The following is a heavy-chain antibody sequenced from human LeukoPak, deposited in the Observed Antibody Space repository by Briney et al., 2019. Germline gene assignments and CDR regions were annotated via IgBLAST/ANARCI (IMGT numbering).Heavy chain of an antibody. CDR2: IYYGGSA. D-gene: IGHD1-1*01. Sequence: SETRSLTCTVSGGSISGVFWSWIRQPPGKGLEWIGYIYYGGSANYNPSLKSRVTISADMSKSQFSLKVKSVTTTDTAVYYCAKESRTNLPGGWNGVRFDPWGQGTLVIVSS. CDR3: AKESRTNLPGGWNGVRFDP. CDR1: GGSISGVF. V-gene: IGHV4-59*01. J-gene: IGHJ5*02.